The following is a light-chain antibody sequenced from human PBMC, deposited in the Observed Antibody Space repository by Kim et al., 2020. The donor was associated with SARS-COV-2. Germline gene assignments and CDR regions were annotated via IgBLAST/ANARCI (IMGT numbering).Light chain of an antibody. CDR2: EEN. Sequence: PGRAVAISGTVSCGGYASNELRGRQQRQGGVPATVTYEENQRPSGVPDRFSGSIDSSSNSASLTISGLKTEDEADYYCQSYNSSNLFGGGTQLTVL. CDR1: CGGYASNE. CDR3: QSYNSSNL. V-gene: IGLV6-57*02. J-gene: IGLJ3*02.